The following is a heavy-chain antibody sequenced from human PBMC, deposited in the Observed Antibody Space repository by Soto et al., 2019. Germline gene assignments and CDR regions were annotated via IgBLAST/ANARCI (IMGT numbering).Heavy chain of an antibody. Sequence: GGSLSLSCAASGFPFSSYAMSWVRQAPGKGLEWVSAISGSGGSTYYADSVKGRFTISRDNSKNTLYLQMNSLRAEDSAVYYCAKDSDYADSYFEYWGQGTLVTVLL. CDR2: ISGSGGST. V-gene: IGHV3-23*01. J-gene: IGHJ4*02. CDR1: GFPFSSYA. D-gene: IGHD4-17*01. CDR3: AKDSDYADSYFEY.